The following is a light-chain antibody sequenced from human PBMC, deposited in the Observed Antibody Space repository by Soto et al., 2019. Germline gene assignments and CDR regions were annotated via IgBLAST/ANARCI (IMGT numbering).Light chain of an antibody. Sequence: QSVLTQHASRSGSPGQSITISCTGTTSDVGRYNYVSWYQQHPGKAPKLIIYDVSNRPSGVSNRFSGSKSGNTASLTISGLQAEDEADYYCNSYTSSSTYVFGTGTKVTVL. CDR3: NSYTSSSTYV. CDR2: DVS. V-gene: IGLV2-14*01. J-gene: IGLJ1*01. CDR1: TSDVGRYNY.